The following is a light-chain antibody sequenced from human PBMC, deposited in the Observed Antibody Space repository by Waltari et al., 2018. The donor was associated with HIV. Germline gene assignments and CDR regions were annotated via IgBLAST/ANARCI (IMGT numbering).Light chain of an antibody. Sequence: QSALTQPASVSGSPGQSIPISCTGTSSDLGGYNYVSWYQQHPGKAPKLMIYDVTNRPSGVSNRFSGSKSGNTASLTISGLQVEDEADYYCSSYTSSSTWVFGGGTKLTVL. V-gene: IGLV2-14*03. CDR3: SSYTSSSTWV. CDR2: DVT. J-gene: IGLJ3*02. CDR1: SSDLGGYNY.